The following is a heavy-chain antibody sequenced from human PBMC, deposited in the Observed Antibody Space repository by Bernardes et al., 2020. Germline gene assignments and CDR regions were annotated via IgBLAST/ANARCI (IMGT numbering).Heavy chain of an antibody. J-gene: IGHJ6*03. CDR3: AKTPYYDFWSGSHYYYYMDV. D-gene: IGHD3-3*01. V-gene: IGHV3-23*01. CDR1: GFTFSRCA. Sequence: GGSLRLSCAVSGFTFSRCAMSWVRQAPGKGLEWVSAISGGGDKTYYADSMKGPFTISRDNSKNTLYLQMNSLRAEDTAIYYCAKTPYYDFWSGSHYYYYMDVWGKGTTVTVSS. CDR2: ISGGGDKT.